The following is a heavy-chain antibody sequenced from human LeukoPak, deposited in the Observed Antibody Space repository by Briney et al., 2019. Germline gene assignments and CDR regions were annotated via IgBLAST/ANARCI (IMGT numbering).Heavy chain of an antibody. CDR2: IYHSEST. Sequence: SETLSLTCAVYGGSLSGYYWSWIRQPPGKGLEGIGEIYHSESTNYNPSLKSRVTISVDTSKNQFSLKVSSVTAADTAVYYCARGLAEEIREIAAAGSDFDYWGQGTLVTVSS. V-gene: IGHV4-34*01. CDR1: GGSLSGYY. CDR3: ARGLAEEIREIAAAGSDFDY. D-gene: IGHD6-13*01. J-gene: IGHJ4*02.